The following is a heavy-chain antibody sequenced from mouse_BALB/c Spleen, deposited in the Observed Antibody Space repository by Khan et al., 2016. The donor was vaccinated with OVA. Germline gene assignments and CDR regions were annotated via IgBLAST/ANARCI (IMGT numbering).Heavy chain of an antibody. CDR1: GYTFTSYW. V-gene: IGHV1-7*01. D-gene: IGHD6-1*01. CDR3: AASILVYYSMDY. Sequence: QVQLKESEAELAKPGASVKMSCKASGYTFTSYWMHWVKQRPGQGLEWIGYINPSTGYTEYNQKFKDKATLTTDKSSSTAYMQLSSLTSEDSAVYYCAASILVYYSMDYWGQGTSVTVSS. J-gene: IGHJ4*01. CDR2: INPSTGYT.